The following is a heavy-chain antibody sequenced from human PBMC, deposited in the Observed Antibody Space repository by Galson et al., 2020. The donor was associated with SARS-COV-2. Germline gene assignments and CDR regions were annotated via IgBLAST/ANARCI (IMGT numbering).Heavy chain of an antibody. CDR1: GFTFNSHV. V-gene: IGHV3-23*01. CDR2: ISVTGSST. Sequence: GESLKISCAASGFTFNSHVMSWVRQAPGKRLEWVSAISVTGSSTYYADSVKGRFTISSDNSKNTLYLQMNSLRPEDTAVYYCAKGSRTYCQHWGQGTLVTVSS. CDR3: AKGSRTYCQH. J-gene: IGHJ1*01. D-gene: IGHD1-7*01.